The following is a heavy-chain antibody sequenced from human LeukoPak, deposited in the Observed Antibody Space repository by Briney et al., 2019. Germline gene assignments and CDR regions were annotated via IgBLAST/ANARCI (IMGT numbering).Heavy chain of an antibody. Sequence: PSQTLSLTCTVSGGSISSGGYYWSWIRQHPGKGLEWVGYIYYSGSTYYNPSLKSRVTISVDTSKNQFSLKLSSVTAADTAVYYCARALHSSSWPYFDYWGQGTLVTVSS. D-gene: IGHD6-13*01. J-gene: IGHJ4*02. CDR2: IYYSGST. V-gene: IGHV4-31*03. CDR1: GGSISSGGYY. CDR3: ARALHSSSWPYFDY.